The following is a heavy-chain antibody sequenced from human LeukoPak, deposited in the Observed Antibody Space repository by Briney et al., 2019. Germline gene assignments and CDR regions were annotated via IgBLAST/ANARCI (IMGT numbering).Heavy chain of an antibody. V-gene: IGHV4-4*07. CDR2: FYASGST. CDR3: ARVISSGWYYFDY. J-gene: IGHJ4*02. Sequence: SETLSLTCTVSGGSISSYYWSWSRQPAGKGLEWIGYFYASGSTNYNPSLKSRVTMSVDTSKNQFSLKLNSVTAADTAVYYCARVISSGWYYFDYWGQGTLVTVSS. CDR1: GGSISSYY. D-gene: IGHD6-19*01.